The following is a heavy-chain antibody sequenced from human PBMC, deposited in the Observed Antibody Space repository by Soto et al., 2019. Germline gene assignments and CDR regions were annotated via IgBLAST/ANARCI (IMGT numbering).Heavy chain of an antibody. CDR1: GFTFSNYW. CDR2: INVDGTNR. J-gene: IGHJ4*02. V-gene: IGHV3-74*01. Sequence: EVQLVESGGGLVQPGGSLRLSCAASGFTFSNYWMRWVRQAPGKGLVWVSHINVDGTNRNYVDSVRGRFTISSDNAKNTLYLQLNSLRAEDTAVYYCARGYSSGGSHFLFDYWGQGTLVTVSP. CDR3: ARGYSSGGSHFLFDY. D-gene: IGHD1-26*01.